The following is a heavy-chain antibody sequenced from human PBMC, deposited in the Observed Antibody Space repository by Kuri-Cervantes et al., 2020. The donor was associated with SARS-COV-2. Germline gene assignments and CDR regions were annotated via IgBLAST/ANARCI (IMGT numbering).Heavy chain of an antibody. D-gene: IGHD5-18*01. J-gene: IGHJ4*02. Sequence: GRSLRPSSAASGFTFSSYAMHWVRQAPGKGLEWVAVISYDGSNKYYADSVKGRFTISRDNSKNTLYLQMPSLRAEDTAVYYCARDPDTTDSYGFDYWGQGTLVTVSS. CDR1: GFTFSSYA. V-gene: IGHV3-30*04. CDR3: ARDPDTTDSYGFDY. CDR2: ISYDGSNK.